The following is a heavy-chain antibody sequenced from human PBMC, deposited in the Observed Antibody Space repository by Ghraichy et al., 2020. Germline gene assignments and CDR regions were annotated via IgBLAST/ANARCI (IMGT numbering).Heavy chain of an antibody. V-gene: IGHV4-34*01. CDR2: INHSGST. J-gene: IGHJ5*02. CDR1: GGSFSGYY. Sequence: SETLSLTCAVYGGSFSGYYWSWIRQPPGKGLEWIGEINHSGSTNYNPSLKSRVTISVDTSKNQFSLKLSSVTAADTAVYYCARGRLAAAGQQNWFDPWGQGTLVTVSS. CDR3: ARGRLAAAGQQNWFDP. D-gene: IGHD6-13*01.